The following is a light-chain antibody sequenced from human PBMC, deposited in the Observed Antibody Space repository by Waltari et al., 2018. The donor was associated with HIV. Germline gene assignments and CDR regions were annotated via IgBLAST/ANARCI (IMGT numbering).Light chain of an antibody. CDR1: SGSIGSNY. CDR3: QSYDTKTHWV. J-gene: IGLJ3*02. V-gene: IGLV6-57*01. CDR2: EDN. Sequence: NFMLTQPHSVSGSAGKTVTISCTRDSGSIGSNYVQWFQQRPGSSPRTLIFEDNQRPSGVSGQFSAPIDSSSNSASLTISGLKTEDEGHYYCQSYDTKTHWVFGGGSKLTVL.